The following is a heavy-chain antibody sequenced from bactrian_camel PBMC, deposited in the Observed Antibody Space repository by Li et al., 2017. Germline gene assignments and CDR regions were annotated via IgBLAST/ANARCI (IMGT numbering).Heavy chain of an antibody. Sequence: VQLVESGGGSVQPGRSTGLTCTASRYDYRPWCMGWFRQAPGKEREGVAIITLEAGRTDYADSVKGRFTISQDGAENTVYLQMNGLKPEDTAMYYCAASRLGSTINWRQERRWGYWGQGT. D-gene: IGHD4*01. CDR3: AASRLGSTINWRQERRWGY. CDR1: RYDYRPWC. V-gene: IGHV3S40*01. J-gene: IGHJ4*01. CDR2: ITLEAGRT.